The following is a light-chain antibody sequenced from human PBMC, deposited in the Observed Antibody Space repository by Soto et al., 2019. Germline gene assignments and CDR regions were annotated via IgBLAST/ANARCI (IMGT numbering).Light chain of an antibody. CDR1: NIGSKG. CDR2: YDS. V-gene: IGLV3-21*04. Sequence: SYELTQPPSVSVAPGKTARITCGGNNIGSKGVHWYQQKPGQAPVLVIYYDSDRPSGIPERFSGSNSGNTATLTISRVEAGDEADYHCQVWDSSSDHRVVVGGGTKLTVL. J-gene: IGLJ2*01. CDR3: QVWDSSSDHRVV.